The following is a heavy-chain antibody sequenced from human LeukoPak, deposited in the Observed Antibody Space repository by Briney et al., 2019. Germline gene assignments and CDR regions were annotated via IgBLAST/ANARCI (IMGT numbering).Heavy chain of an antibody. D-gene: IGHD5-18*01. CDR3: AWSFGYSYGYTPEYYFDY. V-gene: IGHV1-69*05. CDR1: GGTFSSYA. Sequence: SVKVSCKAPGGTFSSYAISWVRQAPGQGLEWMGRIIPIFGTANYAQKFQGRVTITTDESTSTAYMELSSLRSEDTAVYYCAWSFGYSYGYTPEYYFDYWGQGTLVTVSS. CDR2: IIPIFGTA. J-gene: IGHJ4*02.